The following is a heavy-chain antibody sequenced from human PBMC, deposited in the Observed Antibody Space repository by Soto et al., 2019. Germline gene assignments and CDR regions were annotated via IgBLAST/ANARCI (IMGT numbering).Heavy chain of an antibody. CDR2: IYWNDDK. CDR1: GFSLTTSDMG. Sequence: SGPTLVNPTQTLTLTCTFSGFSLTTSDMGVGWIRQSPGQALEWLALIYWNDDKRYSPSLKSRLTITKDTSKNQVVLTMTNMDPVDTATYYCAHDYYDSSTYYPHDAFDIWGQGTLVTVSS. V-gene: IGHV2-5*01. D-gene: IGHD3-22*01. CDR3: AHDYYDSSTYYPHDAFDI. J-gene: IGHJ3*02.